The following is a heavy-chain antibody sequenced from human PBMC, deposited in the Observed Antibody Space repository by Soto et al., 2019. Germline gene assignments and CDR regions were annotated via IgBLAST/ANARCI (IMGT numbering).Heavy chain of an antibody. CDR1: GGTFSIYT. Sequence: QVLLVQSGAEVKKPGSSVKVSCKASGGTFSIYTISWVRQAPGQGLEWMGGSANSAQKFQGRLTVTADESTSTVYLELSSLTSEDTAVYYCAREGPPDIAWFDPWGQGTLVSVSS. J-gene: IGHJ5*02. V-gene: IGHV1-69*01. CDR3: AREGPPDIAWFDP. D-gene: IGHD2-15*01. CDR2: SA.